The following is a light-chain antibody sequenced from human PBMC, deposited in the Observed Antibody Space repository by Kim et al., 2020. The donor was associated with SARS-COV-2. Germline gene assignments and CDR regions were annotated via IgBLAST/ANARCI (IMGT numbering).Light chain of an antibody. CDR1: NSNIGAGYD. J-gene: IGLJ3*02. V-gene: IGLV1-40*01. CDR2: GNS. CDR3: QSFDTSLSGWV. Sequence: QRVTISCTGSNSNIGAGYDVHWYQQLPGTAPKLLIYGNSNRPSGVPDRFSGSKSATSASLAITGLQAEDEADYYCQSFDTSLSGWVFGGGTQLTVL.